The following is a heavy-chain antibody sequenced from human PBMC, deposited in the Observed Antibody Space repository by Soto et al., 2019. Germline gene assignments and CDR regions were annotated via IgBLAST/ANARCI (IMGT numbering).Heavy chain of an antibody. CDR3: AKDPGYSSSWYEDYYFDY. CDR1: GFTFSSYA. CDR2: ISGSGGST. J-gene: IGHJ4*02. D-gene: IGHD6-13*01. V-gene: IGHV3-23*01. Sequence: GGSLRLSCAASGFTFSSYAMSWVRQAPGKGLEWVSAISGSGGSTYYADSVKGRFTISRDNSKNTLYLQMNSLRAEDTAVYYCAKDPGYSSSWYEDYYFDYWGQGTLVTVSS.